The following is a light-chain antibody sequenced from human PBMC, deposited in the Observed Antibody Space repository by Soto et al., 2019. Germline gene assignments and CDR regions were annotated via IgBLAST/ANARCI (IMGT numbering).Light chain of an antibody. CDR2: RAS. Sequence: DIVMTQSPDSLTVSLGERATINCKSSQSVFYDSKKKNHLTWYQVKPGQPPKLLFYRASTRASGVPDRFSGSGSGTDFTLTISSLQAEDVSVYYCQQYYTTPRTFGQGTKVEIK. J-gene: IGKJ1*01. V-gene: IGKV4-1*01. CDR1: QSVFYDSKKKNH. CDR3: QQYYTTPRT.